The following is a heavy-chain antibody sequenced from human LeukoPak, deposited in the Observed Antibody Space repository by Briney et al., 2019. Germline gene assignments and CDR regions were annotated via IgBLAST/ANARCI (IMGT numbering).Heavy chain of an antibody. V-gene: IGHV3-74*01. CDR3: ATSPAGRDEY. CDR1: GFTFSSYW. D-gene: IGHD6-13*01. CDR2: INSDGSTI. Sequence: PGGSLRLPCAASGFTFSSYWMHWVRQAPGKGLVWVSRINSDGSTISYADSAKGRFTISRDNAENTLYLQMNSLRAEDTAVYYRATSPAGRDEYWGQGTLVTVSS. J-gene: IGHJ4*02.